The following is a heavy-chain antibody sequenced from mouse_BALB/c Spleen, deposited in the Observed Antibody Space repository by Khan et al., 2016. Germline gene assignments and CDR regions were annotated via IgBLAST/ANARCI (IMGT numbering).Heavy chain of an antibody. Sequence: IQLVQSGAELVKPGASVKLSCTASGFNIKDTYMHWVKQRPEQGLEWIGRIDPANGNTKYDPKFQGKVTIKADTSSSTAYLQLNSLTSEDTAVYYCARWDPYSPMDYWGQGTSVTVSS. D-gene: IGHD4-1*01. CDR2: IDPANGNT. CDR3: ARWDPYSPMDY. V-gene: IGHV14-3*02. CDR1: GFNIKDTY. J-gene: IGHJ4*01.